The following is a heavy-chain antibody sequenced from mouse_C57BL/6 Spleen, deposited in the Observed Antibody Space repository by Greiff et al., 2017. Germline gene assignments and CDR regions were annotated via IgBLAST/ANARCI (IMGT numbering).Heavy chain of an antibody. D-gene: IGHD1-1*01. CDR2: ISSGGSYT. CDR3: ARQGGCGYVYAMDY. V-gene: IGHV5-6*01. CDR1: GFIFSSYG. J-gene: IGHJ4*01. Sequence: EVQLVESGGDLVKPGGSLKLSCAASGFIFSSYGMSWVRQTPDKRLEWVATISSGGSYTYYPDSVKGRFTISRDNAKNTLYLQMSSLTSEDTAMYYCARQGGCGYVYAMDYWGQGTSVTVSS.